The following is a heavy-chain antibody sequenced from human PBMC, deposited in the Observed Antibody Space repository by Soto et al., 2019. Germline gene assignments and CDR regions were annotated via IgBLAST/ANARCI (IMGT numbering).Heavy chain of an antibody. V-gene: IGHV4-4*07. Sequence: PSETLSLTCAVSGDSISSYSWNWIRQTAGRGLEWIGRVYPSGHTQYRSSFETRVTVSVDMSTNQFFLELRSVTAADTAVYYCALHNSSSLGNWFDPWGQGTLVTVSS. CDR2: VYPSGHT. D-gene: IGHD6-13*01. J-gene: IGHJ5*02. CDR3: ALHNSSSLGNWFDP. CDR1: GDSISSYS.